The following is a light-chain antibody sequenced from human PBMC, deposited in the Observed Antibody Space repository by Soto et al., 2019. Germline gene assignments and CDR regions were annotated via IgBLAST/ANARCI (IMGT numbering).Light chain of an antibody. CDR1: SSDAGNYNF. Sequence: QSALTQPASVSGSPGQSITISCTGTSSDAGNYNFVSWYQQHPGKAPKVIIYEDSTRPSGVSNRMSGSKSGNTAALTMSGLQAEDEADYYCCSYAGSSTSWVFGGGTKLTVL. J-gene: IGLJ3*02. V-gene: IGLV2-23*01. CDR3: CSYAGSSTSWV. CDR2: EDS.